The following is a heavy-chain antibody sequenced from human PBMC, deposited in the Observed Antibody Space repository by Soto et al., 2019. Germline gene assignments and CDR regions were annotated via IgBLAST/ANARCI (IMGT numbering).Heavy chain of an antibody. J-gene: IGHJ6*02. D-gene: IGHD3-22*01. CDR2: ISYDGSNK. V-gene: IGHV3-30*18. CDR1: GFTFSSYG. Sequence: QVQLVESGGGVVQPGRSLRLSCAASGFTFSSYGMHWVRQAPGKGLEWVAVISYDGSNKYYADSVKGRFTISRDNSKNTLYLQMNSLRAEDTAVYYCAKDVSEESSGYYSFHYGMDFWGQGTTVTVSS. CDR3: AKDVSEESSGYYSFHYGMDF.